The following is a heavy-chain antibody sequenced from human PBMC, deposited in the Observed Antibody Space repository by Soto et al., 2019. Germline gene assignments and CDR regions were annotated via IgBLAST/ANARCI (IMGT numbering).Heavy chain of an antibody. Sequence: SETLSLTCTVSGGSISSSSYYWGWIRQPPGKGLEWIGSIYYSGSTYYNPSLKSRVTISVDTSKNQFSLKLSSVTAADTAVYYCARRNLWFGTNYFDYWGQGTLVTVSS. J-gene: IGHJ4*02. CDR3: ARRNLWFGTNYFDY. CDR1: GGSISSSSYY. V-gene: IGHV4-39*01. D-gene: IGHD3-10*01. CDR2: IYYSGST.